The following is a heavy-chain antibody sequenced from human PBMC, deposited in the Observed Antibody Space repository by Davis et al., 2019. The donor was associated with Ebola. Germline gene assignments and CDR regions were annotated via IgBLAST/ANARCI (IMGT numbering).Heavy chain of an antibody. CDR1: GFTFSDHY. J-gene: IGHJ6*03. CDR3: ARAASYRNYYYMDV. Sequence: PGGSLRLSCAASGFTFSDHYMDWVRQAPGKGLEWVGRTRNKAKSYTTEYAASVKGRFSISRDDSKNSLYLQMNSLKTEDTAVYHSARAASYRNYYYMDVWGKGTTVTVSS. D-gene: IGHD3-10*01. V-gene: IGHV3-72*01. CDR2: TRNKAKSYTT.